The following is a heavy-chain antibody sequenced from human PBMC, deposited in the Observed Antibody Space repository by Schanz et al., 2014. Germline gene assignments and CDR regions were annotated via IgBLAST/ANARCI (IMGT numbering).Heavy chain of an antibody. CDR2: ITYNGGTI. D-gene: IGHD1-1*01. CDR3: AKIERNED. CDR1: GFTFSSYD. J-gene: IGHJ4*02. V-gene: IGHV3-48*03. Sequence: VQLVESGGGVVQPGRSLRLSCAASGFTFSSYDVFWVRQAPGKGLEWISYITYNGGTIYYADSVKGRFTISRDNSKNTLYLQVNSLRAEDTAVYFCAKIERNEDWGQGTLVTVSS.